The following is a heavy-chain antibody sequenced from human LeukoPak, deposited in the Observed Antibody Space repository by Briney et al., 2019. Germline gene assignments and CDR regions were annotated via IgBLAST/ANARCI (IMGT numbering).Heavy chain of an antibody. CDR3: AKGDIVLMVYASY. CDR1: GFTFSSYG. Sequence: GGSLRLSCAASGFTFSSYGMHWVRQAPGKGLEWVSAISGSGGSTYYADSVKGRFTISRDNSKNTLYLQMNSLRAEDTAVYYCAKGDIVLMVYASYWGQGTLVTVSS. J-gene: IGHJ4*02. D-gene: IGHD2-8*01. CDR2: ISGSGGST. V-gene: IGHV3-23*01.